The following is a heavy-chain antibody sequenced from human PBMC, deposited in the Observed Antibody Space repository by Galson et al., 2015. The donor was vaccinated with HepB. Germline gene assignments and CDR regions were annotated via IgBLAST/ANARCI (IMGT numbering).Heavy chain of an antibody. V-gene: IGHV3-23*01. J-gene: IGHJ3*02. CDR1: GFTFSTYA. Sequence: SLRLSCAASGFTFSTYAMSWVRQAPGKGLEWVSDVSGSGGSTYFADSVKGRFTISRDNSKNTLYLQMNSLRAEDVALYYCAKSKEAIPDGIDIWGQGTMVTVSS. CDR3: AKSKEAIPDGIDI. CDR2: VSGSGGST. D-gene: IGHD2-2*02.